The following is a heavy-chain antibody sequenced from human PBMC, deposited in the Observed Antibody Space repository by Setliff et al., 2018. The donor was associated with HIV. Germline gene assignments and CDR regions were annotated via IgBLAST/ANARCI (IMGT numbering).Heavy chain of an antibody. CDR2: IYHSGST. CDR3: ARFSTSSGGTFDY. Sequence: SETLSLTCTVSGYSISSGYYWGWIRQPTGKGLEWIGNIYHSGSTYYNPSLKSRVTNSVDTSTNQFSRKLTSVTAADTAVYYCARFSTSSGGTFDYWGQGTLVTVSS. V-gene: IGHV4-38-2*02. J-gene: IGHJ4*02. D-gene: IGHD6-6*01. CDR1: GYSISSGYY.